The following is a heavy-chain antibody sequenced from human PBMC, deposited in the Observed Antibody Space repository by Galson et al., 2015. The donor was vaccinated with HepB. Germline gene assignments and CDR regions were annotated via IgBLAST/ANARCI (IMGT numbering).Heavy chain of an antibody. CDR1: GYTFTSYA. Sequence: SVKVSCKASGYTFTSYAMHWVRQAPGQRLEWMGWINAGNGNTKYSQKFQGRVTITRDTSASTAYMELSSLRSEDTAVYYCARDGSAGGRVDWFDPWGQGTLVTVSS. V-gene: IGHV1-3*01. J-gene: IGHJ5*02. CDR3: ARDGSAGGRVDWFDP. D-gene: IGHD4-23*01. CDR2: INAGNGNT.